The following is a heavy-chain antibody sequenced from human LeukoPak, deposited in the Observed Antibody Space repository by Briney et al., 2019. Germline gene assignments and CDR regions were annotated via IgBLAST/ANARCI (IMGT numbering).Heavy chain of an antibody. D-gene: IGHD1-14*01. CDR3: AKDLTYGNFDY. J-gene: IGHJ4*02. V-gene: IGHV4-59*01. CDR1: GGSISSYY. Sequence: SETLSLTCTVSGGSISSYYWSWIRQPPGKGLEWIGYISYSGSTNYNPSLRSRVTVSVDTSKNQFSLKLSSVTAADTAVYYCAKDLTYGNFDYWGQGTLVTVSS. CDR2: ISYSGST.